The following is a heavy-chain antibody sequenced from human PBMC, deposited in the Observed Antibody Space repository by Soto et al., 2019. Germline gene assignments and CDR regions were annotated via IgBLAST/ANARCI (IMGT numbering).Heavy chain of an antibody. Sequence: SETLSLTCTVSGGSISSYYWSWIRQPPGKGLEWIGYIYYSGSTNYNPSLKSRVTISVDTSKNQFSLKLSSVTAADTAVYYCARDNDILTGYWHRLDPRGQGTLVTVSS. CDR1: GGSISSYY. J-gene: IGHJ5*02. CDR2: IYYSGST. D-gene: IGHD3-9*01. V-gene: IGHV4-59*01. CDR3: ARDNDILTGYWHRLDP.